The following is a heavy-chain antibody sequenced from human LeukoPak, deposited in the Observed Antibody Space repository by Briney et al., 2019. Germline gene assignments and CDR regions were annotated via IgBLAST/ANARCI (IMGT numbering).Heavy chain of an antibody. J-gene: IGHJ4*02. Sequence: SETLSLTCAVYGGSFSGYYWSWIRQPPGKGLEWIGEINHSGSTNYNPSLKSRVTISEDTSKNQFSLKLSSVTAADTAVYYCANSYYYDSSGYRYWGQGTLVTVSS. V-gene: IGHV4-34*01. CDR1: GGSFSGYY. CDR2: INHSGST. CDR3: ANSYYYDSSGYRY. D-gene: IGHD3-22*01.